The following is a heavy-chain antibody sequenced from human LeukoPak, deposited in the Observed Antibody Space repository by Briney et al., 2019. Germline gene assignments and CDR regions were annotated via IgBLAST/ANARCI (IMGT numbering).Heavy chain of an antibody. D-gene: IGHD2-21*01. CDR3: ARVGGGDDAFDI. CDR2: INHSGST. CDR1: GGSFSGYY. Sequence: SETLSLTCAVCGGSFSGYYWSWIRQPPGKGLEWIGEINHSGSTNYNPSLKSRVTISVDTSKNQFSLKLSSVTAADTAVYYCARVGGGDDAFDIWGQGTMVTVSS. J-gene: IGHJ3*02. V-gene: IGHV4-34*01.